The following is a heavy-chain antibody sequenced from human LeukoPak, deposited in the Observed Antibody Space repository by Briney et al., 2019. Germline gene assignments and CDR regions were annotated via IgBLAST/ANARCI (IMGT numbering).Heavy chain of an antibody. Sequence: SETLSLTCTVSGGSISSYYWSWIRQPPGKGLEWIGYIYYSGSTNYNPSLKSRVTISVDTSKNQFSLKLSSVTAADTAVYYCARDPVLRFLEWLQDDWYFDLWGRGTLVTVSS. V-gene: IGHV4-59*01. D-gene: IGHD3-3*01. CDR1: GGSISSYY. CDR3: ARDPVLRFLEWLQDDWYFDL. CDR2: IYYSGST. J-gene: IGHJ2*01.